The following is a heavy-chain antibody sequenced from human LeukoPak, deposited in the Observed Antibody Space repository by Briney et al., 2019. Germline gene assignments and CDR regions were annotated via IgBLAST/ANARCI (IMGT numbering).Heavy chain of an antibody. CDR2: IIPIFGTA. J-gene: IGHJ4*02. CDR1: GGTFSSYA. CDR3: AAPGIAAAGTRGYFDY. Sequence: SVKVSCKASGGTFSSYAISWVRQAPGQGLEWMGGIIPIFGTANYAQKFQGRATITADESTSTAYMELGSLRSEDTAVYYCAAPGIAAAGTRGYFDYWGQGTLVTVSS. V-gene: IGHV1-69*01. D-gene: IGHD6-13*01.